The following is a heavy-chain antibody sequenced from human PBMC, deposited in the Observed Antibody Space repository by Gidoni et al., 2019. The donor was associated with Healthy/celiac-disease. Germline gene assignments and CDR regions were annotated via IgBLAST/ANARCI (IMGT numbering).Heavy chain of an antibody. CDR1: GYTFTSYG. J-gene: IGHJ6*02. D-gene: IGHD3-3*02. Sequence: QVQLVQSGAEVKKPGASVKVSCKASGYTFTSYGISWVRQAPGQGLEWMGWISAYNGNTNYAQKLQGRVTMTTDTSTSTAYMELRSLRSDDTAVYYCARDGPAFLLYDHYYYYGMDVWGQGTTVTVSS. CDR2: ISAYNGNT. CDR3: ARDGPAFLLYDHYYYYGMDV. V-gene: IGHV1-18*01.